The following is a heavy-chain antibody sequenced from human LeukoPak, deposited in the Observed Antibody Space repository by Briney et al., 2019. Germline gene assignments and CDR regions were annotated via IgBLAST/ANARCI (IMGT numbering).Heavy chain of an antibody. CDR3: AREYGSGSFPY. J-gene: IGHJ4*02. CDR1: GYTFTSYD. Sequence: ASVKVSCKASGYTFTSYDINWVRQATGQGLEWMGWMNPNSGNTGYAQKFQGRVTITADESTSTAYMELSSLRSEDTAVYYCAREYGSGSFPYWGQGTLVTVSS. V-gene: IGHV1-8*03. CDR2: MNPNSGNT. D-gene: IGHD3-10*01.